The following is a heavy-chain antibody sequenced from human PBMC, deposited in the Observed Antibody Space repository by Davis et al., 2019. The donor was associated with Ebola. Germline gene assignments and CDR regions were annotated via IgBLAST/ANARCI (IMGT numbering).Heavy chain of an antibody. CDR1: GFTFSSYG. Sequence: PGGSLRPSCAASGFTFSSYGMHWVRQAPGKGLEWVAVIWYDGSNKYYADSVKGRFTISRDNSKNTLYLQMNSLRAEDTAVYYCARINSYGDFDYWGQGTLVTVSS. V-gene: IGHV3-33*01. J-gene: IGHJ4*02. CDR3: ARINSYGDFDY. CDR2: IWYDGSNK. D-gene: IGHD5-18*01.